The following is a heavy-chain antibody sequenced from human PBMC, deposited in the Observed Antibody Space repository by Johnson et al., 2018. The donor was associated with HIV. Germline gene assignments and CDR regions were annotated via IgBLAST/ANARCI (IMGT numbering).Heavy chain of an antibody. Sequence: QVQLVESGGGVVQPGRSLRLSCAASGFTFSSYAMHWVRQAPGKGLEWVAVISYDGSNKYYADSVKGRFSISRDNSKNTLYLQMNSLRPEDTAIYYCARLPSGYSRDAFDMWGLGTLVTVSS. D-gene: IGHD5-18*01. CDR1: GFTFSSYA. J-gene: IGHJ3*02. V-gene: IGHV3-30-3*01. CDR2: ISYDGSNK. CDR3: ARLPSGYSRDAFDM.